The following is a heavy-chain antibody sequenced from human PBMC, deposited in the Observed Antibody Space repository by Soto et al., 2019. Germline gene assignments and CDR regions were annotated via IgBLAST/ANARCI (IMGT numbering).Heavy chain of an antibody. J-gene: IGHJ5*02. V-gene: IGHV4-31*02. Sequence: TMCLTWNVTGGSISSGGYYWGWIRQNPGKGLEWIGYIYYSGSTYYNPSLKSRVTISVDTSKNQFSLKLTSVTAADTAVYYFAVVVAATRQANWFDPWGQGTLVTVSS. CDR3: AVVVAATRQANWFDP. CDR2: IYYSGST. D-gene: IGHD2-15*01. CDR1: GGSISSGGYY.